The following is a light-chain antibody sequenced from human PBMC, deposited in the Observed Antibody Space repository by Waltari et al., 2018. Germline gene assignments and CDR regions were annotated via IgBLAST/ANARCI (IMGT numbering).Light chain of an antibody. CDR3: QQSYSTLRIT. CDR2: AAS. V-gene: IGKV1-39*01. Sequence: DIQMTQSPSSLSASLGDRVTVTCRASQSVSSYLNWYQQKPGKAPKLLIYAASNLKSGVPSMFSGSGSCTDFALAISSLQPEDFATYYCQQSYSTLRITFGQGTRLEIK. CDR1: QSVSSY. J-gene: IGKJ5*01.